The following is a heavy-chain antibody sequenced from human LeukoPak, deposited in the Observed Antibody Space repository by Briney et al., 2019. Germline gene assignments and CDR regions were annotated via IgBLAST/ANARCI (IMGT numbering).Heavy chain of an antibody. CDR2: IIPILGTA. CDR3: ARSAVVDFWSGYYASRGNYYYYYMDV. V-gene: IGHV1-69*05. D-gene: IGHD3-3*01. J-gene: IGHJ6*03. CDR1: GGTFSSYA. Sequence: GASVKVSCKASGGTFSSYAISWVRQAPGQGLKWMGGIIPILGTANYAQKFQGRVTITTDESTSTAYMELSSLRSEDTAVYYCARSAVVDFWSGYYASRGNYYYYYMDVWGKGTTVTVSS.